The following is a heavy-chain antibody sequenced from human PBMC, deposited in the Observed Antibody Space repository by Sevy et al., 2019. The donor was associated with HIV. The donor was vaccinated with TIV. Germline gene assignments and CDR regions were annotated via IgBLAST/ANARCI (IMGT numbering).Heavy chain of an antibody. V-gene: IGHV3-73*01. CDR2: IRSKPNNYAT. CDR3: TRWRGGELDYFDY. Sequence: GGSLRLSCAASGFTFSGSAIHWVRQASGKGLEWVGRIRSKPNNYATSYAASVRGRVTISRDDSKDKAYLQMNSLKTEDTAVYYCTRWRGGELDYFDYWGQGTLVTVSS. D-gene: IGHD1-26*01. J-gene: IGHJ4*02. CDR1: GFTFSGSA.